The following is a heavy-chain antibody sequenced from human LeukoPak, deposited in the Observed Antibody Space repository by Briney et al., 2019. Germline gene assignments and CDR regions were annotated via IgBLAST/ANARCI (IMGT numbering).Heavy chain of an antibody. V-gene: IGHV3-21*01. J-gene: IGHJ3*02. CDR3: ARAYDSSGYYRQDPFDI. CDR2: ISSSSSYI. D-gene: IGHD3-22*01. CDR1: GFTFSSYS. Sequence: GGSLRLSCAASGFTFSSYSMNWVRQAPGKGLEWVSSISSSSSYIYDADSVKGRFTISRDNAKNSLYLQMNSLRAEDTAVYYCARAYDSSGYYRQDPFDIWGQGTMATVSS.